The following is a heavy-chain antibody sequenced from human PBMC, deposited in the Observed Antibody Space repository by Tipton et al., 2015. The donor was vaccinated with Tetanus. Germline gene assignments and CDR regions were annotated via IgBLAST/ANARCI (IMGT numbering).Heavy chain of an antibody. Sequence: TLSLTCSVSGDSINSGDYYWSWIRQPPGKGLEWIGYIYYSGSTYYNPSLKSRVTISIDTSKNQFSLRLSSVTAADTAVYYCSSSPGNHYLAFFDYWGRGTKVTVSS. D-gene: IGHD2/OR15-2a*01. J-gene: IGHJ4*02. V-gene: IGHV4-30-4*01. CDR3: SSSPGNHYLAFFDY. CDR2: IYYSGST. CDR1: GDSINSGDYY.